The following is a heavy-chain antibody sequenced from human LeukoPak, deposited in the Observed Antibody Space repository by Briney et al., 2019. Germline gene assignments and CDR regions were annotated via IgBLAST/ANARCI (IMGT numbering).Heavy chain of an antibody. CDR2: ISSSGGNI. D-gene: IGHD5-12*01. Sequence: GGSLRLSCAASGFTLSTYNINWVRQAPGKGLEWVSYISSSGGNIYYADSVKGRFTVSRDKAKNSLYLQMNSLSDEDTAVYYCARVRTAYDYAFDIWGQGTLVTVSS. J-gene: IGHJ3*02. CDR1: GFTLSTYN. V-gene: IGHV3-48*02. CDR3: ARVRTAYDYAFDI.